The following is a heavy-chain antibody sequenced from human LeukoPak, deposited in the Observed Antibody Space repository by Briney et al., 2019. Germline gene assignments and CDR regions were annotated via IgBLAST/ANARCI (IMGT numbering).Heavy chain of an antibody. J-gene: IGHJ3*01. V-gene: IGHV3-21*01. Sequence: GSLRLSCAASGFTFSSYSMNWVRQAPGKGLEWVSSISSSSSYIYYADSVKGRFTISRDNAKNSLYLQMNSLRAEDTAVYYCARGGFNHAFDVWGQGTMVTVSS. CDR2: ISSSSSYI. CDR1: GFTFSSYS. CDR3: ARGGFNHAFDV.